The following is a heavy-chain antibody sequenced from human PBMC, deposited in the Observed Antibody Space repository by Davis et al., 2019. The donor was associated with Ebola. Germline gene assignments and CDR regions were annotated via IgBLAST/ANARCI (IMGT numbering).Heavy chain of an antibody. J-gene: IGHJ4*02. V-gene: IGHV5-51*01. CDR1: GYGFADYW. CDR3: ARQESLYGWSDY. Sequence: GESLKISCKGSGYGFADYWIAWVRQTPGKGLEWMGIIYAGDSDSRYSPSFEGQVTISVDRSITTAYLQWRSLRTSDTAIYYCARQESLYGWSDYWGQGTHLTVSS. CDR2: IYAGDSDS. D-gene: IGHD2-8*01.